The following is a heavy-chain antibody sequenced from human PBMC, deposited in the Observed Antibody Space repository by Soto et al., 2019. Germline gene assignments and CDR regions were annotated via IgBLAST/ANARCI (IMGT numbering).Heavy chain of an antibody. D-gene: IGHD1-1*01. CDR2: LYVVDGS. J-gene: IGHJ3*01. CDR1: GLTISGKKY. CDR3: ATWHEREHAFDV. V-gene: IGHV3-53*01. Sequence: DVQLVESGGGLIQPGESLRLSCAAFGLTISGKKYVAWVRQAPGKRLEWVSALYVVDGSFYADSVTGRFTTSSDSSKTAVYLQMNDLRPDDTAVYYCATWHEREHAFDVWGQGTTVTIST.